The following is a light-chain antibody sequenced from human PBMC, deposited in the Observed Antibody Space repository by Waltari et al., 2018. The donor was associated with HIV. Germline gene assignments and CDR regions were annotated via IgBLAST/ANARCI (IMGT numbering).Light chain of an antibody. CDR3: QQYNKWPYT. Sequence: EIVLTQSPATLSVSPGARATLSCRASQSVNSNLAWYQQKRGQAPVLLIYGASTRATGVAARFSGSGSGTEFTLTISSLQSEDFAVYYCQQYNKWPYTFGQGTKLEVK. V-gene: IGKV3-15*01. CDR1: QSVNSN. CDR2: GAS. J-gene: IGKJ2*01.